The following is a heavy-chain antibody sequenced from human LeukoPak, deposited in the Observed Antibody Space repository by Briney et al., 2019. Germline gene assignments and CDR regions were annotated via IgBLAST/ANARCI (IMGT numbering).Heavy chain of an antibody. CDR3: ARAPATYYYDSSVGNWFDP. Sequence: ASVKVSCKASGYTFTSYGISWVRQAPGQGLEWMGWISAYNGNTNYAQKLQGRVTMTTDTPTSTAYMELRSRRSDDTAVYYCARAPATYYYDSSVGNWFDPWGQGTLVTVSS. V-gene: IGHV1-18*01. D-gene: IGHD3-22*01. J-gene: IGHJ5*02. CDR1: GYTFTSYG. CDR2: ISAYNGNT.